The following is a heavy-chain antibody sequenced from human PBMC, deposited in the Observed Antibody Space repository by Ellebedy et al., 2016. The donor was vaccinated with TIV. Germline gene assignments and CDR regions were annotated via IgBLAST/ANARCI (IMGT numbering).Heavy chain of an antibody. J-gene: IGHJ4*02. Sequence: GESLKISCAASGFTFNSYSMNWVRQAPGKGLEWVSSISSSSSYIYYADSVKGRLTISRDNAKNSLYLQMNSLRAEDTAVYYCARVEPFYCSSTSCKNLGSDYWGQGTLVTVSS. CDR3: ARVEPFYCSSTSCKNLGSDY. D-gene: IGHD2-2*01. CDR2: ISSSSSYI. CDR1: GFTFNSYS. V-gene: IGHV3-21*01.